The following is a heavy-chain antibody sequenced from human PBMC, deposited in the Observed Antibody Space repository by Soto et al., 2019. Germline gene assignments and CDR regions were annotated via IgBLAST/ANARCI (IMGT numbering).Heavy chain of an antibody. CDR1: GFTFSSYA. D-gene: IGHD3-22*01. Sequence: EVQLLESGGGLVQPGGSLRLSCAASGFTFSSYAMSWVRQAPGKGLEWVSAISGSGGSTYYADSVKGRFTISRDNSKNTLYLQMNSLRAEDTAVYYCAKDPRLSSGYHTKPYYFDCWGQGTLVTVSS. V-gene: IGHV3-23*01. J-gene: IGHJ4*02. CDR2: ISGSGGST. CDR3: AKDPRLSSGYHTKPYYFDC.